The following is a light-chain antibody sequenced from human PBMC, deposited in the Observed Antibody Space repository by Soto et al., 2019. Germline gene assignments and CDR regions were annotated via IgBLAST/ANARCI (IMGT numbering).Light chain of an antibody. CDR1: SSNIGSNY. CDR3: VAWDASLSGVV. V-gene: IGLV1-47*01. Sequence: QPVLTQPPSASGTPGQRVTISCSGSSSNIGSNYVYWYQQLPGTAPKLLIYRNNQRPSGVPDRFSGSKSGTSASLAISGLRSEDEADYYCVAWDASLSGVVFGGGTKVTVL. CDR2: RNN. J-gene: IGLJ2*01.